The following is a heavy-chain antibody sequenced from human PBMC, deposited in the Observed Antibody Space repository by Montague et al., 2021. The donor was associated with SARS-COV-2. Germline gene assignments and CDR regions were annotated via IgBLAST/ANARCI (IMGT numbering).Heavy chain of an antibody. D-gene: IGHD3-22*01. CDR2: IYYSGST. V-gene: IGHV4-39*01. CDR3: ARQSVNCYDSSGYPFDY. J-gene: IGHJ4*02. CDR1: GGSISSSSNY. Sequence: SETLSLTCTVSGGSISSSSNYWGWIRQPPGKGLEWIGSIYYSGSTSYNPSLKSRVTISVDTSKNQFSLKLSSVTAADTAVYYCARQSVNCYDSSGYPFDYWGQGTLVTVSS.